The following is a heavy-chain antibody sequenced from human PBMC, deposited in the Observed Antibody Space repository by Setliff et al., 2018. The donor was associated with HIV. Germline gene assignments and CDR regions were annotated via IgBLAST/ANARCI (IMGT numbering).Heavy chain of an antibody. J-gene: IGHJ4*02. CDR1: GFTFSDHW. CDR2: TNNDGSIT. CDR3: ARDLPQYGFGGAFDY. Sequence: PSETLSLSCAASGFTFSDHWMHWVRQVPGKGLVWVSRTNNDGSITNYADFVKGRFTVSRDNAKNSLYLQMDSLRVEDTAMYYCARDLPQYGFGGAFDYWGQGTLVTVSS. V-gene: IGHV3-74*01. D-gene: IGHD3-10*01.